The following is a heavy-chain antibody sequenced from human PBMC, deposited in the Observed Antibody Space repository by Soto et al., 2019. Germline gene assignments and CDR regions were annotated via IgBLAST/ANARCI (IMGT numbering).Heavy chain of an antibody. J-gene: IGHJ5*02. V-gene: IGHV4-31*01. CDR2: IYYSGST. Sequence: HVQLQESGPGLVKPSQTLSLTYTVSGGSINSGGYYWSWIRQHPGKGLEWIGYIYYSGSTYYNPSLKSPRTISIDTAKNQFSLKLSSVTAADTAVYYCARSVFPWGQGTLVTVSS. CDR1: GGSINSGGYY. CDR3: ARSVFP.